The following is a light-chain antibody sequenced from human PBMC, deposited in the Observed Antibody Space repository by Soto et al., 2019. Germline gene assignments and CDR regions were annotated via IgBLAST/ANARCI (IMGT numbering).Light chain of an antibody. Sequence: EVVLTQSPGTVSLSLGERVTLSCRASQSVISDYLAWYQQRPGQAPRLLIYAASSRATGIPDRFSGSGSGTDFTLSISSLEPEDSAVYYCQQYGSSLTWTFGQGTKVEMK. V-gene: IGKV3-20*01. CDR1: QSVISDY. CDR2: AAS. CDR3: QQYGSSLTWT. J-gene: IGKJ1*01.